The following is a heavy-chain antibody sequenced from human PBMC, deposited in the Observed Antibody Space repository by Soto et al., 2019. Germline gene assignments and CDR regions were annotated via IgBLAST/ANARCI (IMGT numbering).Heavy chain of an antibody. V-gene: IGHV1-18*01. J-gene: IGHJ4*02. D-gene: IGHD2-8*01. CDR1: GYTFTSYG. Sequence: QVQLVQSGAEVKKPGASVKVSCKASGYTFTSYGISWVRQAPGQGLEWMGWISAYKGNTNEAQKLQGRVTMTTDTSTSTAYMELRSLRSDDTAVYYCARAVGYCTNGVCQGGGDYWGQGTLVTVSS. CDR2: ISAYKGNT. CDR3: ARAVGYCTNGVCQGGGDY.